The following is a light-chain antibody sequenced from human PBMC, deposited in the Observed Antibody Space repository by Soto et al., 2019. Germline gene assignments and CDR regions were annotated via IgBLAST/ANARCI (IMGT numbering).Light chain of an antibody. CDR2: EVS. Sequence: QSALTQPPSVSGSPGQSVTISCTGTSGDVGSYNRVSWYQQPPGTAPKLMIYEVSNRPSGVPDRFSGSKSGNTASLTISGLQAEDEADYYRSSYTTSSTYVFGTGTKLTVL. CDR1: SGDVGSYNR. CDR3: SSYTTSSTYV. J-gene: IGLJ1*01. V-gene: IGLV2-18*02.